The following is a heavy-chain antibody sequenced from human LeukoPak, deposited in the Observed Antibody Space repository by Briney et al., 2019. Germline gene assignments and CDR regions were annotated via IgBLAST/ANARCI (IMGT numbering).Heavy chain of an antibody. Sequence: SETLSLTCAVYGGSFSGYYWSWIRQPPGKGLEWIGEINHSGSTNYNPSLKSRVTISVDTSKNQFSLKLSSVTAADTAVYYCARLDGYVTTGYYYYYYGMDVWGQGTTVTVSS. CDR1: GGSFSGYY. D-gene: IGHD3-22*01. J-gene: IGHJ6*02. CDR2: INHSGST. V-gene: IGHV4-34*01. CDR3: ARLDGYVTTGYYYYYYGMDV.